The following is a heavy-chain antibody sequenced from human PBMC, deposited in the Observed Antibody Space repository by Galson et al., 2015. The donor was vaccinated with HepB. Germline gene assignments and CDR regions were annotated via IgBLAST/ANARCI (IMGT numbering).Heavy chain of an antibody. J-gene: IGHJ6*03. CDR3: ARLGLTGTTIGLYYYYYMDV. D-gene: IGHD1-7*01. V-gene: IGHV3-7*01. Sequence: SLRLSCAASGFTFSSYWMSWVRQAPGKGLEWVANIKQDGSEKYYVDSVKGRFTISRDNAKNSLYLQMNSLRAEDTAVYYCARLGLTGTTIGLYYYYYMDVWGKGTTVTVSS. CDR2: IKQDGSEK. CDR1: GFTFSSYW.